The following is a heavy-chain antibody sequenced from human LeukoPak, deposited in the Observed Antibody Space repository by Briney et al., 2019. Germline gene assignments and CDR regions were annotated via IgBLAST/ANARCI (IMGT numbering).Heavy chain of an antibody. CDR3: ARSLLWFGANLIWFDS. Sequence: GGSLRLSCAASGFTFDDYGMSWVRQAPGKGLEWVSGINWNGGSTGYADSVKGRFTISRDNAKNSLYLQMNSLRADDTAVYYCARSLLWFGANLIWFDSWGQGTLVTVSS. V-gene: IGHV3-20*04. CDR2: INWNGGST. CDR1: GFTFDDYG. D-gene: IGHD3-10*01. J-gene: IGHJ5*01.